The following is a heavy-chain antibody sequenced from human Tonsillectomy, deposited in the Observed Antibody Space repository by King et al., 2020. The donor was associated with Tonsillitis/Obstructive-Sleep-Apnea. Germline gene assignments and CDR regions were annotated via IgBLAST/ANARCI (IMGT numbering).Heavy chain of an antibody. V-gene: IGHV4-4*02. CDR2: ISHNGST. D-gene: IGHD2-8*01. Sequence: QLQESGPGLVKPSGTLSLTCAVSGASISSSHWGSWVRQPPGQGLGWSGEISHNGSTNFNPSLKSRVTISVDYSRNKFSLNLNSVTAADTAVYYCVRNGAFYFEYWGQGTLVTVSS. CDR3: VRNGAFYFEY. J-gene: IGHJ4*02. CDR1: GASISSSHW.